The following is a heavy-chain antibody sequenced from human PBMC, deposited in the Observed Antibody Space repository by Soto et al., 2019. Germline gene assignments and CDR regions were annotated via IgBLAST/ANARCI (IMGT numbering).Heavy chain of an antibody. CDR2: ISAYNGNT. D-gene: IGHD3-22*01. CDR3: TTDSYSTMIVVRFDY. Sequence: ASVKVSWKAAGYAFTSYGISWVRQAPGQGLEWMGWISAYNGNTNYAQKLQGRVTMTTDTSTSTAYMELRSLKTEDTGIYYCTTDSYSTMIVVRFDYWGHGTLVTVSS. CDR1: GYAFTSYG. J-gene: IGHJ4*01. V-gene: IGHV1-18*01.